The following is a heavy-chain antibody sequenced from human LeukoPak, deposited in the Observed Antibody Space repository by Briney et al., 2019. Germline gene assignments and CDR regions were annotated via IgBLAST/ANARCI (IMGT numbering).Heavy chain of an antibody. J-gene: IGHJ6*03. V-gene: IGHV3-11*06. CDR1: GFTFSDCY. Sequence: GALRLSCAASGFTFSDCYMSWIRQAPGKGLEWVSSISSSSSYIYYADSVKGRFTISRDNAKNSLYLQMNSLRAEDTAVYYCARDGFGYYYMDVWGKGTTVTVSS. D-gene: IGHD3-3*01. CDR3: ARDGFGYYYMDV. CDR2: ISSSSSYI.